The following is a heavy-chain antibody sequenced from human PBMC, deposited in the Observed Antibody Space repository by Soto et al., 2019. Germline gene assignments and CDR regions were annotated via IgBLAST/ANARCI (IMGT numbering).Heavy chain of an antibody. CDR3: STDLIVLLPAPRNLFDY. CDR2: FDPKDGEA. Sequence: ASVKVSCKVSGYTLTKFSMHWVRQAPGKGLEWMGGFDPKDGEAIYAQRFQGRVTITEDTSTDTAYMELTSLRSEDTAVYYCSTDLIVLLPAPRNLFDYWGQGTLVNVSS. D-gene: IGHD2-2*01. V-gene: IGHV1-24*01. CDR1: GYTLTKFS. J-gene: IGHJ4*02.